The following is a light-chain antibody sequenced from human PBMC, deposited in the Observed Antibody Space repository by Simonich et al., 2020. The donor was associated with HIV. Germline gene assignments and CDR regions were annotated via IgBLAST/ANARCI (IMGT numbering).Light chain of an antibody. J-gene: IGLJ3*02. Sequence: QSVLTQPPSASGTPGQRVTISCSGSSSNIGSNYVYWYQQLPGTAPKLLIYRHNQRPSGVPYRVSGSKSGTSAALAISGLRSEDEADDYCAAWDDSLSGWVFGGGTKLTVL. CDR1: SSNIGSNY. CDR2: RHN. V-gene: IGLV1-47*01. CDR3: AAWDDSLSGWV.